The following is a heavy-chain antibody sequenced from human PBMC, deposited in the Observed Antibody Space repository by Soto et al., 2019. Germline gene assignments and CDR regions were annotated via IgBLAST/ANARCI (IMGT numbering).Heavy chain of an antibody. V-gene: IGHV3-11*01. CDR1: GFTFSDYY. CDR2: ISSSGSTI. CDR3: ARAKISSTSVWFDP. Sequence: GGSLRLSCAASGFTFSDYYMSWIRQAPGKGLEWVSYISSSGSTIYYADSVKGRFTISRDNAKNSLYLQMNSLRAEDTAVYYCARAKISSTSVWFDPWGQGTLVTVSS. J-gene: IGHJ5*02. D-gene: IGHD6-6*01.